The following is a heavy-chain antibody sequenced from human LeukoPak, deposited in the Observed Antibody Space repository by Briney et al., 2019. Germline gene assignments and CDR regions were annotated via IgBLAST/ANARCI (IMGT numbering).Heavy chain of an antibody. V-gene: IGHV1-18*01. J-gene: IGHJ6*03. Sequence: ASVKVSCKASGYTFTSYGISWVRQAPGQGLEWMGWISAYNGNSNYAEKFQGRLTMTTDTSTTTAYMELRSLRSDDTAVYYCARGFPMGAITAFYNYMHVWGKGTTVTVSS. CDR3: ARGFPMGAITAFYNYMHV. D-gene: IGHD3-10*01. CDR2: ISAYNGNS. CDR1: GYTFTSYG.